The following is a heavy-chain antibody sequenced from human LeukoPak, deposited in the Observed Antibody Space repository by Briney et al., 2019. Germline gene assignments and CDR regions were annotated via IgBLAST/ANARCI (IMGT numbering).Heavy chain of an antibody. V-gene: IGHV3-30*03. CDR3: ARLQGDSGWYYFDY. D-gene: IGHD6-19*01. J-gene: IGHJ4*02. CDR2: ISYDGSDK. Sequence: GGSLRLSCEASGFTFNTYAMHWVRQPPGKGLEWVALISYDGSDKIYTDSVKGRFTISRDNSESTLYLQMDSLRGDDAAVYYCARLQGDSGWYYFDYWGQGTLVTVSS. CDR1: GFTFNTYA.